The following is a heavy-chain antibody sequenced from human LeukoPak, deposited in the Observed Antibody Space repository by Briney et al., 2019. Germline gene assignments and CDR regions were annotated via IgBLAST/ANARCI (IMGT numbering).Heavy chain of an antibody. CDR1: GFTFTNAW. Sequence: PGGSLRLSCAASGFTFTNAWMNWVRQAPGKGLELVGRIKSKADGETIDYAAPVKGRFTFSRDDSKNMLYLQMNSLKSEDTAVYYCSTLTSRGLSDSWGQGTLVTVSS. J-gene: IGHJ4*02. D-gene: IGHD1-20*01. CDR2: IKSKADGETI. CDR3: STLTSRGLSDS. V-gene: IGHV3-15*07.